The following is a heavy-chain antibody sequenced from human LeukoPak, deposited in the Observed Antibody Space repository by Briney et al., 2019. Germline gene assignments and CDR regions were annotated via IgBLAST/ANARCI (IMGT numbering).Heavy chain of an antibody. V-gene: IGHV4-61*02. CDR3: AIRLLILRFLAPDAFAI. D-gene: IGHD3-3*01. Sequence: SETLSLTCTVSGGSISSGSYYWSWIRQPAGKGLEWIGRIYTSGSTNYNPSLKSRVTISVDTSKNQFSLKLSSVTAADTAVYYSAIRLLILRFLAPDAFAIWSQATLVTVSS. J-gene: IGHJ3*02. CDR1: GGSISSGSYY. CDR2: IYTSGST.